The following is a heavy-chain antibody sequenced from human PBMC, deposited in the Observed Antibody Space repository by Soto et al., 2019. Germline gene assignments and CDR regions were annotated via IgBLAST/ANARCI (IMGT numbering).Heavy chain of an antibody. CDR3: ARAYLYATTWYGMDV. D-gene: IGHD2-8*01. J-gene: IGHJ6*02. V-gene: IGHV1-3*01. Sequence: ASVKVSCKASGYTFTSYAMHWVRQAPGQRLEWMGWINAGNGNTKYSQKFQGRVTLTRDTSASTAYMELSSLRSEDTAVYYCARAYLYATTWYGMDVWGQGTTLTVPS. CDR1: GYTFTSYA. CDR2: INAGNGNT.